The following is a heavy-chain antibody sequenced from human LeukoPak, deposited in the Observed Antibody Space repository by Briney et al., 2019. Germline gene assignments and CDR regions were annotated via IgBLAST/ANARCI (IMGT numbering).Heavy chain of an antibody. CDR1: GYTFTGYY. V-gene: IGHV1-2*02. CDR2: INPNSGGT. J-gene: IGHJ4*02. CDR3: ARGSPMIAAAGTFDY. D-gene: IGHD6-13*01. Sequence: GASVKVSCKASGYTFTGYYMHWVRQAPGQGLEWMGWINPNSGGTNYAQKFQGRVTMTRDTSISTAYMELSRLRSDDTAVYYCARGSPMIAAAGTFDYWGQGTLVTVSS.